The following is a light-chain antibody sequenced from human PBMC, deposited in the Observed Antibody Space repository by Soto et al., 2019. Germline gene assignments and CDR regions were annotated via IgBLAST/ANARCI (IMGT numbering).Light chain of an antibody. Sequence: DIVMTQSPLSLPVTPGEPASISCRSSQSPLHTDGYNYLDWYLQKPGQSPQLLIYLGSNRASGVPDRFSGSGSGTDFTLQISRVEAEDVGVYYCKQSLQTPRTFGQGTKVEIK. CDR1: QSPLHTDGYNY. CDR2: LGS. J-gene: IGKJ1*01. V-gene: IGKV2-28*01. CDR3: KQSLQTPRT.